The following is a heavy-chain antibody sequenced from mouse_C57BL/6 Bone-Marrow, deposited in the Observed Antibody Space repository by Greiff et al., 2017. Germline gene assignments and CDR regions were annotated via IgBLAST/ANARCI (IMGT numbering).Heavy chain of an antibody. Sequence: QVQLQQSGAELARPGASVKLSCKASGYTFTSYGISWVKQRTGQGLEWIGEIYPRSGNTYYNAKFKGKVNLTADKSASTAYMELSSLTSEDSAVYFCARADLLRAWFAYWGQGTLVTVSA. CDR2: IYPRSGNT. J-gene: IGHJ3*01. CDR3: ARADLLRAWFAY. V-gene: IGHV1-81*01. D-gene: IGHD2-1*01. CDR1: GYTFTSYG.